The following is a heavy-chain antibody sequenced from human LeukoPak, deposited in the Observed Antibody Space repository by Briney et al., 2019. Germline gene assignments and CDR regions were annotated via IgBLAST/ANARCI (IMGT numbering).Heavy chain of an antibody. CDR3: AKAKYSSSSDLLDY. CDR1: GFTFSSYA. V-gene: IGHV3-23*01. Sequence: GGSLRLSCAASGFTFSSYAMSWVRQAPGKGLEWVSTISGSGGSTYYADSVKGRFTISRDISKNTLFLQMNSLRADDTAVYNCAKAKYSSSSDLLDYWGQGTLVTVSS. CDR2: ISGSGGST. J-gene: IGHJ4*02. D-gene: IGHD6-6*01.